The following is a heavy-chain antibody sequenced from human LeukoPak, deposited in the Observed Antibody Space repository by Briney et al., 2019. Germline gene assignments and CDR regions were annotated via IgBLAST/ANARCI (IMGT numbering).Heavy chain of an antibody. CDR1: GFTFSSYA. CDR3: VREGGSDWYSGWFDP. J-gene: IGHJ5*02. CDR2: ISGSGGNT. D-gene: IGHD6-19*01. Sequence: PGGSLRLSCGASGFTFSSYAMNWVRQAPGKGLEWVSGISGSGGNTYYADSVKGRFTISRDNSKNTLYLQMHSLRAEDTAVYYCVREGGSDWYSGWFDPWGQGTLVTVSS. V-gene: IGHV3-23*01.